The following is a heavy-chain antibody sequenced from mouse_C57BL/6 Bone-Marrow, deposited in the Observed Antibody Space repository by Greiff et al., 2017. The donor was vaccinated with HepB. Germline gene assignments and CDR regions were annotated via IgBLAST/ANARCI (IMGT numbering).Heavy chain of an antibody. V-gene: IGHV7-3*01. CDR3: ARFDYGFAY. D-gene: IGHD2-4*01. J-gene: IGHJ3*01. CDR1: GFTFTDYY. Sequence: DVMLVESGGGLVQPGGSLSLSCAASGFTFTDYYMSWVRQPPGKALEWLGFIRNKANGYTTEYSASVKGRFTISRDNSQSILYLQMNALRAEDSATYYCARFDYGFAYWGQGTLVTVSA. CDR2: IRNKANGYTT.